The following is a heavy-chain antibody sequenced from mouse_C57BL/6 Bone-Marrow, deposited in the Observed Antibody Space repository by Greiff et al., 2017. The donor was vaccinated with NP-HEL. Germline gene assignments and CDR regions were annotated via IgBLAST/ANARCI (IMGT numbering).Heavy chain of an antibody. CDR2: IWGVGST. CDR1: GFSLTSYG. Sequence: VQLVESGPGLVAPSQSLSITCTVSGFSLTSYGVDWVRQSPGKGLEWLGVIWGVGSTNYNSALKSRLSISKDNSKSQVFLKMNSLQTDDTAMYYCASEHYSKGGFAYWGQGTLVTVSA. D-gene: IGHD2-5*01. V-gene: IGHV2-6*01. J-gene: IGHJ3*01. CDR3: ASEHYSKGGFAY.